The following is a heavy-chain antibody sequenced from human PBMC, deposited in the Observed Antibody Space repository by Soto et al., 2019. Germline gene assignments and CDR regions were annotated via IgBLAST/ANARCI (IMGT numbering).Heavy chain of an antibody. CDR2: ISGRGSST. D-gene: IGHD3-22*01. CDR1: GFTFSRYA. V-gene: IGHV3-23*01. CDR3: AKDSANYYDSSGYFD. Sequence: EVQVLESGGGLVQPGGSLRLSCAASGFTFSRYAMNWVRQAPGKGLEWVSAISGRGSSTYYADSVKGRFTISRDNSNNALYLQMNSLRVEDTAVYFCAKDSANYYDSSGYFDWGRGTLVTVSS. J-gene: IGHJ4*02.